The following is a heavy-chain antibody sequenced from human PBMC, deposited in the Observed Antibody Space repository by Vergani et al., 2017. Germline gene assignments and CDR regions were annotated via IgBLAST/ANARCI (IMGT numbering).Heavy chain of an antibody. V-gene: IGHV1-2*02. CDR1: GFTFSGYY. CDR2: VNPNSGGT. CDR3: ARDTRGGEWSGGY. D-gene: IGHD3-16*01. J-gene: IGHJ4*02. Sequence: QVQLVQSGAEVKKPGASVKVSCKTSGFTFSGYYIHWVRQAPGQGLEWMGWVNPNSGGTNYAQKFQGRFTMTRDTSINTAYMELNRLKSDDTAMYYCARDTRGGEWSGGYWGQGTLVTVSS.